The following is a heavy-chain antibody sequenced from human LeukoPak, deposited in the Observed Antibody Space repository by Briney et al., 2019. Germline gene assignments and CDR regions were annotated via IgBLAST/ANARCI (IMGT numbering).Heavy chain of an antibody. Sequence: SETLSLTCTVSGGSISTYYWNWIRQPPGKGLEWIGYIYYSGSTNNNPSLNSRVTISLDTSTNQFSLRLGSVTAADTAVYYCARHGGSLGYYYGMDVWGQGTTVTVS. D-gene: IGHD3-16*01. J-gene: IGHJ6*02. CDR2: IYYSGST. CDR3: ARHGGSLGYYYGMDV. V-gene: IGHV4-59*08. CDR1: GGSISTYY.